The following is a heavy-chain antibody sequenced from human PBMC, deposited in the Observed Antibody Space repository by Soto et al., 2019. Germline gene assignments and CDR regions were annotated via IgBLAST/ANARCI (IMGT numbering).Heavy chain of an antibody. J-gene: IGHJ6*02. D-gene: IGHD2-8*01. CDR2: ISHEGNNK. CDR1: GFTFSSYA. V-gene: IGHV3-30-3*01. Sequence: PGGSLRLSCAASGFTFSSYAMNWIRQAPSKGLEWVAVISHEGNNKYDADSVKGRFTISRDNSKNTLYLQMNSLRDEDTAVYYCARDLGGAIMVYAPPDYYYGMDVWGQGTTVTVSS. CDR3: ARDLGGAIMVYAPPDYYYGMDV.